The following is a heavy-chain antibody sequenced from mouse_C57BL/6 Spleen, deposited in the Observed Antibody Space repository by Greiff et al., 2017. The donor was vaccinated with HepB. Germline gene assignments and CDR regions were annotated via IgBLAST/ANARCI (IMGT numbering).Heavy chain of an antibody. D-gene: IGHD1-1*01. V-gene: IGHV1-61*01. CDR3: ARRNFITTVGAFDY. CDR1: GYTFTSYW. J-gene: IGHJ2*01. Sequence: VQLQQPGAELVRPGSSVKLSCKASGYTFTSYWMDWVKQRPGQGLEWIGNIYPSDSETHYNQKFKDKATLTVDKSSSTAYMQLSSLTSEDSAVYYCARRNFITTVGAFDYWGQGTTLTVSS. CDR2: IYPSDSET.